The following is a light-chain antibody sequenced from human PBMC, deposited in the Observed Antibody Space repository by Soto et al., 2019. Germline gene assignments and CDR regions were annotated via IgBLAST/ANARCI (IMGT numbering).Light chain of an antibody. CDR2: NNN. Sequence: QAVVSQPPSASGTPGQRVTISCSGRSSNIGSTTVNWYQHLPGTAPKVLIYNNNQRPSGVPDRFSGSKSGTSASLAISGLQSEDEADYFCAAWDDSLDGWVFGGGTKLTVL. J-gene: IGLJ3*02. CDR3: AAWDDSLDGWV. V-gene: IGLV1-44*01. CDR1: SSNIGSTT.